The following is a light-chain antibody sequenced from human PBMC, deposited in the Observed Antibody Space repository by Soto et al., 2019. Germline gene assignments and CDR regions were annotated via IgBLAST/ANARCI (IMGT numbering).Light chain of an antibody. CDR1: QTVGSY. V-gene: IGKV3-11*01. Sequence: EIVLTPSPATMSLSPGERAALSGRASQTVGSYLAWYQQKPGQAPRLLIYNASNRATGIPARFSGSGSGTDFTLTISSLEPEDFAVYYCQQRSNWPITFGQGTRLEI. J-gene: IGKJ5*01. CDR2: NAS. CDR3: QQRSNWPIT.